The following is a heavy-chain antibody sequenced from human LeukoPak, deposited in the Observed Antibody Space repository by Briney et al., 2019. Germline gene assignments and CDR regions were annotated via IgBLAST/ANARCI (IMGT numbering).Heavy chain of an antibody. CDR1: GFTFSSYA. J-gene: IGHJ4*02. D-gene: IGHD1-1*01. CDR2: ISGSGGST. V-gene: IGHV3-23*01. CDR3: ATSAWWNARKDFDY. Sequence: GGSLRLFCAASGFTFSSYAMSWVRQAPGKGLEGVSAISGSGGSTYYADSVKGRFTISRDNSKNTLYLQMNSLRAEDTAVYYCATSAWWNARKDFDYWGQGTLVTVSS.